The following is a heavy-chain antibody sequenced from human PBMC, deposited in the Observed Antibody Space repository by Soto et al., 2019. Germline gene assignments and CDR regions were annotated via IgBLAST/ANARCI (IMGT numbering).Heavy chain of an antibody. Sequence: QVQLQESGPGLVTPSQTLSLTCTVSGASTSSDDYYWSWIRQPPGKGLEYIAYIYHRGLTYYNPSLKSRLILSVDTSKNQFSLNLTSVTAADTAVYYCATVQRDTAMGHFDYWGQGTLVTVSS. V-gene: IGHV4-30-4*01. CDR2: IYHRGLT. CDR1: GASTSSDDYY. D-gene: IGHD5-18*01. CDR3: ATVQRDTAMGHFDY. J-gene: IGHJ4*02.